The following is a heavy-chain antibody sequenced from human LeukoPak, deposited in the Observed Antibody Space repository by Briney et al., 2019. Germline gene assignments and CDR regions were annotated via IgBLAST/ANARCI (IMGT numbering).Heavy chain of an antibody. Sequence: HTGGSLRLSCAAYGFTFSSYWMHWVRQPPGKGLVWVSRINSDGSSTSYADSVKGRFTISRDNAKNTLYLQMNSLRAEDTAVYYCARAGWRQWLVYYYYGMDVWGKGTTVTVSS. CDR2: INSDGSST. CDR1: GFTFSSYW. J-gene: IGHJ6*04. CDR3: ARAGWRQWLVYYYYGMDV. V-gene: IGHV3-74*01. D-gene: IGHD6-19*01.